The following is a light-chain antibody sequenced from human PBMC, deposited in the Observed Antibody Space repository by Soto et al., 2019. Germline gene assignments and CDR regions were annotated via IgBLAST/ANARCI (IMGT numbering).Light chain of an antibody. J-gene: IGKJ1*01. V-gene: IGKV3-15*01. CDR1: QSVSSN. CDR2: GAS. CDR3: QKYDNWTRK. Sequence: EIVMTQSPVTLSVSPGERATLSCRASQSVSSNLAWYQQRRGQAPRLLIYGASTRATDIPARFSGSGSGTEFTLTITSLQSEDFAVYYCQKYDNWTRKFGKGTRVEIK.